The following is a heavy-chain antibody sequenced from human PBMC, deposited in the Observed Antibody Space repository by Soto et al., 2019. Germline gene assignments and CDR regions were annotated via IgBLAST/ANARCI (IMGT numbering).Heavy chain of an antibody. CDR2: ISSSSSTI. Sequence: EVQLVESGGGLVQPGGSLRLSCAASGFTFSSYSMNWVRQAPGKGLEWVSYISSSSSTIYYADSVKGRFTISRDHAKNSLYLPLNSLRAEDTAVYYCARDQVRYSSGWYLPDYWGQGTLVTVSS. D-gene: IGHD6-19*01. J-gene: IGHJ4*02. V-gene: IGHV3-48*01. CDR1: GFTFSSYS. CDR3: ARDQVRYSSGWYLPDY.